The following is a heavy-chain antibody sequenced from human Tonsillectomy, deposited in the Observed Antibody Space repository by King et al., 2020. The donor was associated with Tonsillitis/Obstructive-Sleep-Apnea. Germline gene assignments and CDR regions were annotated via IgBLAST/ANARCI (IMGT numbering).Heavy chain of an antibody. CDR3: AKSSMDTWSDGLDY. Sequence: EVQLVESGGGLVQPGGSLRLSCAASGFTFSSYAMSWVRRAPGKGLEWGSAISGSGGSTHYADSVKARFTISRDNSKNTLYLQMNSLRAEDTAVYYCAKSSMDTWSDGLDYWGQGTLVTVSS. D-gene: IGHD1-20*01. CDR1: GFTFSSYA. V-gene: IGHV3-23*04. CDR2: ISGSGGST. J-gene: IGHJ4*02.